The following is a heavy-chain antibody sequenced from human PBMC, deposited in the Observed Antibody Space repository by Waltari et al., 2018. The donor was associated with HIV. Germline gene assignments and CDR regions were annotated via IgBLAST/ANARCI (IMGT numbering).Heavy chain of an antibody. D-gene: IGHD1-7*01. CDR3: ARVVNCNYNP. CDR1: GFTFSSYW. J-gene: IGHJ5*02. Sequence: EVQLVEYGGGLVQPGGSLRLACAASGFTFSSYWMHWVRQALWKGLVLVSRMNSDGSSTSESDSVKVRFTIARDRAKNTLYLQMNCLRAEDMALYYCARVVNCNYNPLGQGTLVTVSS. CDR2: MNSDGSST. V-gene: IGHV3-74*01.